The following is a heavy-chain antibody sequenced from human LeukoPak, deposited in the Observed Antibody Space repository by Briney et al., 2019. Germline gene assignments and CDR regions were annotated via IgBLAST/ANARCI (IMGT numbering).Heavy chain of an antibody. J-gene: IGHJ3*02. CDR2: IIPIFGTA. CDR3: ASGIVVVAQDAFDI. Sequence: KVSCKASGGTFSSYAISWVRQAPGQGLEWMGGIIPIFGTANYAQKFQGRVTMTRDTSISPAYMELSRLRSDDTAVYYCASGIVVVAQDAFDIWGQGTMVTVSS. V-gene: IGHV1-69*05. CDR1: GGTFSSYA. D-gene: IGHD2-21*01.